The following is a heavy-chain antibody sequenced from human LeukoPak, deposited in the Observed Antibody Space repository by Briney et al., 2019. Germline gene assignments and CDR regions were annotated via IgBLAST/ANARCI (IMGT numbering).Heavy chain of an antibody. D-gene: IGHD6-13*01. CDR1: GFTFSSYG. CDR2: ISYDGSNK. CDR3: AKVRPVAAAGPFDY. Sequence: PGGSLRLSCAASGFTFSSYGMHWVRQAPGKGLEWVAVISYDGSNKYYADSVKGRFTISRDNSKNTLYLQMNSLRAEDTAVYYCAKVRPVAAAGPFDYWGQGTLVTVSS. J-gene: IGHJ4*02. V-gene: IGHV3-30*18.